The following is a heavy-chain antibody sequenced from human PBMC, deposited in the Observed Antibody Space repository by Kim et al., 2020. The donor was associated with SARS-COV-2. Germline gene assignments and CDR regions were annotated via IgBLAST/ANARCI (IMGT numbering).Heavy chain of an antibody. CDR2: ISSSSSTK. V-gene: IGHV3-48*02. CDR3: ARDMYYYDSSGPAGHAF. J-gene: IGHJ3*01. CDR1: GFAFSDYN. D-gene: IGHD3-22*01. Sequence: GGSLRLSCAASGFAFSDYNMNWVRQAPGRGLEWVSYISSSSSTKYYADSVRGRFTIFRDNGKNSLYLQMNSLREEDTAVYYCARDMYYYDSSGPAGHAF.